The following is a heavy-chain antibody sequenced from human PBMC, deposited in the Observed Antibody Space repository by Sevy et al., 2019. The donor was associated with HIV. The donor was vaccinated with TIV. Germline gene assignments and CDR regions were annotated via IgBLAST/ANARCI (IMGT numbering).Heavy chain of an antibody. D-gene: IGHD2-15*01. V-gene: IGHV3-23*01. Sequence: GGSLRLSCAASGFTFDSYAMNWVRQAPGKGLEWVSAISGSALTTYYAGSVKGRFTISRDNSKNTLYLQMNSLRAEDTAIYYCAKDLHSTPGRMDVWGQGSTVTLSS. J-gene: IGHJ6*02. CDR1: GFTFDSYA. CDR3: AKDLHSTPGRMDV. CDR2: ISGSALTT.